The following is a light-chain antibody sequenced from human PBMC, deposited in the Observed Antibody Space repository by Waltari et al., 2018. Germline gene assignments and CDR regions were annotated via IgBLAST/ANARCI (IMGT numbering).Light chain of an antibody. J-gene: IGKJ2*01. CDR1: QSLLNSDDGLTY. V-gene: IGKV2-40*01. Sequence: DIVMTQTPLSLPVTPGEPASISCASIQSLLNSDDGLTYLDWFLPKPGQSPRLLIYTLSYRASGVPDRFIGTGSGSNFSLKISRVEAEDVGIYYYMQRLEFPYTFGQGTRL. CDR3: MQRLEFPYT. CDR2: TLS.